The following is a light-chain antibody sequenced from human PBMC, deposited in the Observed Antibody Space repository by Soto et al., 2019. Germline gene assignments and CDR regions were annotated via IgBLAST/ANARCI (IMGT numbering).Light chain of an antibody. CDR3: QQYYNWPLT. V-gene: IGKV3-15*01. Sequence: EIVMTQSPATLSVSPGERATLSCRASHRVSSYLAWYQQKPGQAPRLLIYATSTRATGIPARFSGSGSGTEFTLTISSLQSEDFAVYYCQQYYNWPLTFGGGTKVDIK. J-gene: IGKJ4*01. CDR2: ATS. CDR1: HRVSSY.